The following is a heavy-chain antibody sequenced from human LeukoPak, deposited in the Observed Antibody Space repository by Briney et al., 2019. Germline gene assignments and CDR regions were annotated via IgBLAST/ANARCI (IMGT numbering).Heavy chain of an antibody. CDR3: ARRGVRAAMVPY. CDR1: GASISNYY. D-gene: IGHD5-18*01. CDR2: INHSGST. Sequence: SETLSLTCTVSGASISNYYWSWIRQPPGKGLEWIGEINHSGSTNYNPSLKSRVTISVDTSKNQFSLKLSSVTAADTAVYYCARRGVRAAMVPYWGQGTLVTVSS. V-gene: IGHV4-34*01. J-gene: IGHJ4*02.